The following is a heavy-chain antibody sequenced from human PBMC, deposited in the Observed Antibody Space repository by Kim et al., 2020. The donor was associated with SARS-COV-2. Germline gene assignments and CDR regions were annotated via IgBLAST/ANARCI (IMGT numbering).Heavy chain of an antibody. CDR1: GYTFTNYA. CDR2: INAGNGNT. Sequence: ASVKVSCKASGYTFTNYAIHWVRQAPGQRLEWMGWINAGNGNTRYSQTFQGRVTITRDTSASTVYMELSSLRSEDTALYSCVREGGGGGHSWQGFDYWGQGTLVTVSS. V-gene: IGHV1-3*01. J-gene: IGHJ4*02. CDR3: VREGGGGGHSWQGFDY. D-gene: IGHD2-15*01.